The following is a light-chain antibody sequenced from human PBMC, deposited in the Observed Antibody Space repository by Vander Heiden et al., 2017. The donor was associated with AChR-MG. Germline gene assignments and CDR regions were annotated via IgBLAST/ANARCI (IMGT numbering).Light chain of an antibody. CDR1: STNIGSNT. CDR3: AAGDDRLNGWV. CDR2: SNN. Sequence: HSVLTPPPSPSGTPAQRITITGSGSSTNIGSNTVNWYQQPPRTATKLLIYSNNQRPSGVPDRFSGSKSGTSASLAISVLQSEEEADYYWAAGDDRLNGWVFGGGTKLTVL. V-gene: IGLV1-44*01. J-gene: IGLJ3*02.